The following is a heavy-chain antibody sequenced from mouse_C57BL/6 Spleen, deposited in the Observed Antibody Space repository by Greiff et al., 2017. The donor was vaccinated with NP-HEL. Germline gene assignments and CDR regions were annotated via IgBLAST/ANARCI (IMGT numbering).Heavy chain of an antibody. CDR2: ISYSGST. D-gene: IGHD4-1*01. V-gene: IGHV3-1*01. CDR1: GYSITSGYD. Sequence: EVQLQESGPGMVKPSQSLSLTCTVTGYSITSGYDWHWIRHFPGNKLEWMGYISYSGSTNYNPSLKSRISITHDTSKNHFFLKLNSVTTEDTATYYCARRVNWDWYFDVWGTGTTVTVSS. J-gene: IGHJ1*03. CDR3: ARRVNWDWYFDV.